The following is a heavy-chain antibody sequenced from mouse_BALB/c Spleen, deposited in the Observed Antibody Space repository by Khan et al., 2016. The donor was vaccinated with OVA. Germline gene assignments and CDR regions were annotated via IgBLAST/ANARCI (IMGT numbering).Heavy chain of an antibody. CDR3: ARNREPDYFDY. CDR1: GFSLTSHG. Sequence: QVQLKQSGPGLVAPSQSLSITCTVSGFSLTSHGVHWVRQPPGKGLEWLGVIWAGGSTNYNSALMSRLSISKESSKSQVFLKMNSLQSDDTAMYYCARNREPDYFDYWGQGTTLTVSS. CDR2: IWAGGST. V-gene: IGHV2-9*02. J-gene: IGHJ2*01.